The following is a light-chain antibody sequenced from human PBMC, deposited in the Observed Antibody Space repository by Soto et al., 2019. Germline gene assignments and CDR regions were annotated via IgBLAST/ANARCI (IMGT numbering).Light chain of an antibody. Sequence: QSVLTQPPSVSGSPGQSVTISCTGTSSDVGGYNRVSWYQQPSGKAPKLLIYDVSNRPSGGSTLFSGSKSGNTASLTISGLQAEDEADYYCTSYATGSAYVFGPGTKVTGL. V-gene: IGLV2-18*02. CDR2: DVS. CDR3: TSYATGSAYV. J-gene: IGLJ1*01. CDR1: SSDVGGYNR.